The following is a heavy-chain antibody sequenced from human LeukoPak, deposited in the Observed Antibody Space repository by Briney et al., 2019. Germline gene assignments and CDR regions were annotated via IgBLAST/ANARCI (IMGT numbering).Heavy chain of an antibody. J-gene: IGHJ4*02. D-gene: IGHD5-24*01. CDR1: GYTFSSHD. Sequence: ASVKVSCKASGYTFSSHDINWVRRATGQGLEWVGWMNPTSGNTGYAQRFQGRVSMTRNTSISTAYMELSSLRSEDTAVYYCARGGYIYDYWGQGTLVTVSS. CDR3: ARGGYIYDY. CDR2: MNPTSGNT. V-gene: IGHV1-8*01.